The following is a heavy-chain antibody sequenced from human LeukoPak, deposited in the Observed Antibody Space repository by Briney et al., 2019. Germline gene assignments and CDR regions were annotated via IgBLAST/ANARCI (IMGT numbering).Heavy chain of an antibody. Sequence: KPSETLSLTCAVYGGSFSGYYWSWIRQPPGKGLEWIGEINHSGSTNYNPSLKSRVTISVDTSKNQFSLKLSSVTAADTAVYYCARLPTVTTTSDAFDIWGQGTMVTVSS. CDR3: ARLPTVTTTSDAFDI. D-gene: IGHD4-17*01. V-gene: IGHV4-34*01. CDR1: GGSFSGYY. CDR2: INHSGST. J-gene: IGHJ3*02.